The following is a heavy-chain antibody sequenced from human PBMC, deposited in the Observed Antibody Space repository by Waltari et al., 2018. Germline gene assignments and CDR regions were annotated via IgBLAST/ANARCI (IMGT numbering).Heavy chain of an antibody. D-gene: IGHD3-3*01. CDR2: SYYSGST. CDR1: GGSISSYY. V-gene: IGHV4-59*08. CDR3: ATLRFSKGWDYYYYGMDV. J-gene: IGHJ6*02. Sequence: QVQLQESGPGLVKPSETLSLTCTVSGGSISSYYWSWIRQPPGKGLEWIGYSYYSGSTNYNPSLKSRVTISVDTSKNQFSLKLSSVTAADTAVYYCATLRFSKGWDYYYYGMDVWGQGTTVTVSS.